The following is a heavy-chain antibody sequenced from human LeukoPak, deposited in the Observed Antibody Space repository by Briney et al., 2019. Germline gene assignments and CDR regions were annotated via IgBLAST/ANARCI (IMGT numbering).Heavy chain of an antibody. V-gene: IGHV3-48*01. Sequence: PGGSLRLSCAASGFTFNNHAKNWVRQAPGKGLEWVSYISASSGAIYYADSVKGRFTISRDNSKNTLYLQMNSLRAEDTAVYYCAREAPYFDYWGQGTLVTVSS. CDR3: AREAPYFDY. CDR1: GFTFNNHA. J-gene: IGHJ4*02. CDR2: ISASSGAI.